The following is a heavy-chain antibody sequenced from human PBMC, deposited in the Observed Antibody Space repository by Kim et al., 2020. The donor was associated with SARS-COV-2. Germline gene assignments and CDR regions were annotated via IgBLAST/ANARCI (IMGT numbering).Heavy chain of an antibody. CDR3: ASEVY. J-gene: IGHJ4*02. Sequence: KQDGSEKIYVDSLKGRFTISRDNANTALYLQKNSVRAGDTAVYYCASEVYWGQGTLVTVSS. V-gene: IGHV3-7*01. CDR2: KQDGSEK.